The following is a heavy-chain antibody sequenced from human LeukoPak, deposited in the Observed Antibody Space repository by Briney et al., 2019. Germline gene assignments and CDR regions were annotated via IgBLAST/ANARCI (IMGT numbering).Heavy chain of an antibody. D-gene: IGHD3-10*01. CDR1: GFTFSSYG. CDR3: ARKNYGSGNWFDP. V-gene: IGHV3-23*01. J-gene: IGHJ5*02. Sequence: GGSLRLSCAASGFTFSSYGMSWVRQAPGKGLEWVSAISGSGGSTYYADSVKGRFTISRDNSKNTLYLQMNSLRAEDTAVYYCARKNYGSGNWFDPWGQGTLVTVSS. CDR2: ISGSGGST.